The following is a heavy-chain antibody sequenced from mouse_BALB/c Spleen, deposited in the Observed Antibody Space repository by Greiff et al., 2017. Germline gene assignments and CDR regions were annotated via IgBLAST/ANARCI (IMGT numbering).Heavy chain of an antibody. CDR3: TRDSWYFDV. J-gene: IGHJ1*01. CDR2: IRLKSNNYAT. CDR1: GFTFSNYW. Sequence: EVKVEESGGGLVQPGGSMKLSCVASGFTFSNYWMNWVRQSPEKGLEWVAEIRLKSNNYATHYAESVKGRFTISRDDSKSSVYLQMNNLRAEDTGIYYCTRDSWYFDVWGAGTTVTVSS. V-gene: IGHV6-6*02.